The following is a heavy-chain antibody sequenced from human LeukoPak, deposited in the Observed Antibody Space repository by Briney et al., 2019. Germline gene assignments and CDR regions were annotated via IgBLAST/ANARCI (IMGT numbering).Heavy chain of an antibody. D-gene: IGHD2-21*01. V-gene: IGHV3-21*01. CDR1: GFTFSSYT. Sequence: TGGSLRLSCTGSGFTFSSYTLHWVRQAPGKELEWVSSISSGGTFVFYADSVTGRFTISRDNAGKFLYLQMDSLRAEDTAVFYCATLGCAGENCPRAGRALGGYWGQGTLVTVSS. CDR2: ISSGGTFV. J-gene: IGHJ4*02. CDR3: ATLGCAGENCPRAGRALGGY.